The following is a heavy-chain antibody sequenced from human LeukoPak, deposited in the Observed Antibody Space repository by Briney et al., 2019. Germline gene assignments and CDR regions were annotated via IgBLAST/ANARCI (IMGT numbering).Heavy chain of an antibody. Sequence: SETLSLTCTVSGCSISRGDYYWRWIRQPPGKGLEWIGYIYYSGSTYYNPSLKSRVTISVDTSKNQLSLKLSSVTAADTAVYYCARAGFQCSGGSCSGGDLDYWGQGTLVTVSS. CDR1: GCSISRGDYY. D-gene: IGHD2-15*01. CDR2: IYYSGST. J-gene: IGHJ4*02. V-gene: IGHV4-30-4*01. CDR3: ARAGFQCSGGSCSGGDLDY.